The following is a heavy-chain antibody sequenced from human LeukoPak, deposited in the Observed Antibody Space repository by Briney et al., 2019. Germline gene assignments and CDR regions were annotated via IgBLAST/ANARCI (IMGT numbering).Heavy chain of an antibody. V-gene: IGHV3-7*03. CDR3: VRPSRRHQWELPRHFGY. Sequence: PGGSLRLSCAASGFTFSSYWMSWVRQAPGKGLEWVANIKQDGSEKYYVDSVKGRFTISRDNAKNSLYLQMNSLRAEDTAVYYCVRPSRRHQWELPRHFGYWGQGTLVSVFS. CDR1: GFTFSSYW. D-gene: IGHD1-26*01. J-gene: IGHJ4*02. CDR2: IKQDGSEK.